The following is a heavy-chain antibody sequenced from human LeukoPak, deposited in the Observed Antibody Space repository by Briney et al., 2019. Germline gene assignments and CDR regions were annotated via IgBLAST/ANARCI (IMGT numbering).Heavy chain of an antibody. V-gene: IGHV3-74*01. CDR3: AREILAPGKTHDY. CDR1: GFTFSNYW. CDR2: INDDGSAT. Sequence: GGSLRLSCAASGFTFSNYWMHWVRQVPGKGLVWVSRINDDGSATFYADSVKGRFTISRDNAKNTMFLQMSSLRAEDTAVYFCAREILAPGKTHDYWGQGTLVTVSS. J-gene: IGHJ4*02.